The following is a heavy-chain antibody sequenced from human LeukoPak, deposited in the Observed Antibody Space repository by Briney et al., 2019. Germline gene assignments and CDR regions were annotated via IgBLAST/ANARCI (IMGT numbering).Heavy chain of an antibody. CDR2: ITSSGSTI. J-gene: IGHJ1*01. Sequence: GGSLRLSCAASGFTFSSYEMNWVRQAPGKGLEWVSYITSSGSTIFYADSVKGRFTISRDNAKNSLYLQMNSLRAEDTAVYYCVRDISTTVPRLQYWGQGTLVTVSS. CDR1: GFTFSSYE. CDR3: VRDISTTVPRLQY. D-gene: IGHD1-1*01. V-gene: IGHV3-48*03.